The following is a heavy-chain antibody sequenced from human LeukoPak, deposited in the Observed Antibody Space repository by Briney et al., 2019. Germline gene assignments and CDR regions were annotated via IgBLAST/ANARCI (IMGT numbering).Heavy chain of an antibody. CDR3: ASPLTRYDSSAFDI. D-gene: IGHD3-22*01. CDR2: ISAYNGNT. V-gene: IGHV1-18*01. CDR1: GYTFTSYG. J-gene: IGHJ3*02. Sequence: GASVKVSCKASGYTFTSYGISWVRQAPGQGLEWMGWISAYNGNTNYARKLQGRVTMTTDTSTSTAYMELRSLRSDDTAVYYCASPLTRYDSSAFDIWGQGTMVTVSS.